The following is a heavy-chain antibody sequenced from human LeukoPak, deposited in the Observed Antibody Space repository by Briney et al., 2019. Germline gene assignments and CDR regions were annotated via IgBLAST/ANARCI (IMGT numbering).Heavy chain of an antibody. CDR2: ISGSGGST. CDR3: AKDRPEGELLPGPDY. Sequence: PGGSLRLSCAASGFTFSSYGMHWVRQAPGKGLEWVSAISGSGGSTYYADSVKGRFTISRDNSKNTLYLQMNSLRAEDTAVYYCAKDRPEGELLPGPDYWGQGTLVTVSS. CDR1: GFTFSSYG. V-gene: IGHV3-23*01. D-gene: IGHD1-26*01. J-gene: IGHJ4*02.